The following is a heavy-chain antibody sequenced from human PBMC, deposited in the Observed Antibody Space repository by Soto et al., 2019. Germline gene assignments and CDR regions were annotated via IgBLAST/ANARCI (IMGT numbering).Heavy chain of an antibody. J-gene: IGHJ6*02. CDR1: GGSFSGYY. CDR3: ARVVVPAAIPSTSGGMDV. CDR2: INHSGST. Sequence: ETLSLTCAVYGGSFSGYYWSWIRQPPGKGLEWIGEINHSGSTNYNPSLKSRVTISVDTSKNQFSLKLSSVTAADTAVYYCARVVVPAAIPSTSGGMDVWGQGTTVTVSS. V-gene: IGHV4-34*01. D-gene: IGHD2-2*01.